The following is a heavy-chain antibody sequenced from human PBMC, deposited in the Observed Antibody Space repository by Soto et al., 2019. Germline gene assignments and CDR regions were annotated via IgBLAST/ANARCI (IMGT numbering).Heavy chain of an antibody. D-gene: IGHD2-2*01. V-gene: IGHV1-69*01. Sequence: QVQLVQSGAEVRKPGSSVTVSCKASGGTFSNYAISWVRQAPGQGLEWMGGIIPIVGTGSYAQKFQGRVTITADEPTTAAYMELSSLRFEDPALYYCARVVILVPTASTYYYYHMDVWGPGTTVTVSS. J-gene: IGHJ6*02. CDR3: ARVVILVPTASTYYYYHMDV. CDR1: GGTFSNYA. CDR2: IIPIVGTG.